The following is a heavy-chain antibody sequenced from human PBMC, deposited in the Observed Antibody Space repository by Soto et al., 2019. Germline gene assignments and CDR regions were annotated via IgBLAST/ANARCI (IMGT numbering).Heavy chain of an antibody. D-gene: IGHD2-15*01. CDR2: FDPEDGET. V-gene: IGHV1-24*01. CDR3: ATIPPRYCSGGSCYLGLAFDI. J-gene: IGHJ3*02. Sequence: QVQLVQSGAEVKKPGASVKVSCKVSGYTLTELSMHWVRQAPGKGLEWMGGFDPEDGETIYAQKFQGRVTMTEDTSTDTAYMELSSLRSEDTAVYYCATIPPRYCSGGSCYLGLAFDIWGQGTMVTVSS. CDR1: GYTLTELS.